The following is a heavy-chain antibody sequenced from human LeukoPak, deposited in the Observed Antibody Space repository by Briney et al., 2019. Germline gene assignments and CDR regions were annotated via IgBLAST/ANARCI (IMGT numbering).Heavy chain of an antibody. D-gene: IGHD3-22*01. J-gene: IGHJ4*02. CDR3: ARDVPYYYDSSGYYSPFDC. CDR2: ISGTGGRT. CDR1: GFTFSTYA. Sequence: PGGSLRLSCAASGFTFSTYAMSWVRQAPGKGLEWVSDISGTGGRTYYADSVKGRFTISRDNSKNTVDLLMSSLRAEDTAIYYCARDVPYYYDSSGYYSPFDCWGQGTLVTVSS. V-gene: IGHV3-23*01.